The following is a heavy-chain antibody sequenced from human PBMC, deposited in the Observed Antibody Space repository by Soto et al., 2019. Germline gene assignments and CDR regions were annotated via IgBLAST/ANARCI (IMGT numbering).Heavy chain of an antibody. D-gene: IGHD2-21*02. J-gene: IGHJ6*02. CDR1: GFTFSSYA. CDR2: ISGSGGST. CDR3: AKYCGGDCRSFTYYYYYRMDV. V-gene: IGHV3-23*01. Sequence: GGSLRLSCAASGFTFSSYAMSWVRQAPGKGLEWVSAISGSGGSTYYADSVKGRFTISRDNSKNTLYLQMNSLRAEDTAVYYCAKYCGGDCRSFTYYYYYRMDVWGQGTTVTVSS.